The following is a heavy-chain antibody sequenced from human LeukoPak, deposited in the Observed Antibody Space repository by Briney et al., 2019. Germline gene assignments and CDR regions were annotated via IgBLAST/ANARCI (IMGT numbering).Heavy chain of an antibody. D-gene: IGHD4-11*01. V-gene: IGHV3-15*01. CDR3: TTDHQTTVSPYYYYYYMDV. CDR2: IKSKIDGGTT. J-gene: IGHJ6*03. CDR1: GFTFTNAW. Sequence: GGSLRLSCAASGFTFTNAWMSWVRQAPGKGLEWVGRIKSKIDGGTTDYAAPVKGRFTISRDDSKNTLYLQMNSLKTEDTAVYYCTTDHQTTVSPYYYYYYMDVWGKGTTVTVSS.